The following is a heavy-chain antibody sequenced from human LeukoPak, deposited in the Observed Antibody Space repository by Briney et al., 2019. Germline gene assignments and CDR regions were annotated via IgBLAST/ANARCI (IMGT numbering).Heavy chain of an antibody. CDR1: GLKIRNYW. D-gene: IGHD4-17*01. CDR3: ARETTVSREWYFDL. J-gene: IGHJ2*01. Sequence: GGSLRLSCALSGLKIRNYWMHWVRQAPGKGLVWVSRMNDDGSGISYADSVKGRFTISRDHAKNTLYLQMNSLRAEDTAVYYCARETTVSREWYFDLWGRGTLVTVAS. V-gene: IGHV3-74*01. CDR2: MNDDGSGI.